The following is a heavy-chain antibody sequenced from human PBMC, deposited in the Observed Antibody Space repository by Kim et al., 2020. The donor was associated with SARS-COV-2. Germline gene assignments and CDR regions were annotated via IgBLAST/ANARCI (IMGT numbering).Heavy chain of an antibody. V-gene: IGHV1-8*01. CDR3: ARGVRRQWLVRGFSYYFGY. CDR2: MNPNSGNT. CDR1: GYTFTSYD. Sequence: ASVKVSCKASGYTFTSYDINWVRQATGQGLEWMGWMNPNSGNTGYAQKFQGRVTMTRNTSISTAYMELSSLRSEDTAVYYCARGVRRQWLVRGFSYYFGYWGQGTLVTISS. D-gene: IGHD6-19*01. J-gene: IGHJ4*02.